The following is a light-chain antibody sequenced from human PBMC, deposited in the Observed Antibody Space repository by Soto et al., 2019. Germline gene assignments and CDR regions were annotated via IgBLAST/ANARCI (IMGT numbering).Light chain of an antibody. J-gene: IGLJ2*01. CDR3: QVWDSSSDHVI. V-gene: IGLV3-21*04. CDR2: NDS. Sequence: SYELTQPPSVSVAPGKTANITCGGNNIGTKSVHWYQQKPGQAPVLVICNDSDRPSGIPERFSGSKFGNTATLTISRVEAGDEADYYCQVWDSSSDHVIFGGGTKLTVL. CDR1: NIGTKS.